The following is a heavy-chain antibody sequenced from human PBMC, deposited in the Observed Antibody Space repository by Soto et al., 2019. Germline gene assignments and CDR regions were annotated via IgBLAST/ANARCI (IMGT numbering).Heavy chain of an antibody. J-gene: IGHJ6*03. CDR3: AKGRRGKYYDFWRGASKGETAYMDV. V-gene: IGHV3-23*01. Sequence: EVQLLESGGGLVQPGGSLRLSCAASGFTFSSYAMSWVRQAPGKGLEWVSAISGSGGSTYYADSVKGRFTISRDNSKNTRYLQMNSLRAEDTAVYSCAKGRRGKYYDFWRGASKGETAYMDVWGKGTTVTFSS. CDR2: ISGSGGST. D-gene: IGHD3-3*01. CDR1: GFTFSSYA.